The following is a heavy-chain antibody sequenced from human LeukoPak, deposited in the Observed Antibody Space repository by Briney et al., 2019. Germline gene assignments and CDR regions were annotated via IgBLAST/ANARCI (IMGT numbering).Heavy chain of an antibody. V-gene: IGHV3-64D*09. CDR1: GFTFSSYA. Sequence: GGSLRLSCSASGFTFSSYAMHWVRQAPGKGLEYVSAISSNGGSTYYADSVKGRFTISRDNSKNTLYLQMSSLRAEDTAVYYCAREVGGGATNYFDYWGQGTLVTVSS. D-gene: IGHD1-26*01. CDR2: ISSNGGST. J-gene: IGHJ4*02. CDR3: AREVGGGATNYFDY.